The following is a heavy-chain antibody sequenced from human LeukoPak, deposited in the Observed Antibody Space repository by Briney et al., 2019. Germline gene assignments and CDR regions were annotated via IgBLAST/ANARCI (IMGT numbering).Heavy chain of an antibody. CDR1: GYTFTSYD. V-gene: IGHV1-8*01. CDR3: ARGRGVPAAISYYYYYGMDV. D-gene: IGHD2-2*02. J-gene: IGHJ6*02. Sequence: ASVKVSCEASGYTFTSYDINWVRQATGQGLEWMGWMNPNSGNTGYAQKFQGRVTMTRNTSISTAYMELSSLRSEDTAVYYCARGRGVPAAISYYYYYGMDVWGQGTTVTVSS. CDR2: MNPNSGNT.